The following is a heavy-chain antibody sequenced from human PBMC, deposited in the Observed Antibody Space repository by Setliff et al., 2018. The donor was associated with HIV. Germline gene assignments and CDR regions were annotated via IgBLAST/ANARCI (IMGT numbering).Heavy chain of an antibody. CDR1: GYAFTNYD. V-gene: IGHV1-18*01. CDR3: ARGSFFGGGAEY. J-gene: IGHJ4*02. D-gene: IGHD3-10*01. Sequence: ASVKVSCKTSGYAFTNYDISWVRLAPGQGFEWLGWSSTYNGNTDYAEKLQGRVSMTTDTSTRTAYLELRSLRSDDTATYYCARGSFFGGGAEYWGQGTPGTVCS. CDR2: SSTYNGNT.